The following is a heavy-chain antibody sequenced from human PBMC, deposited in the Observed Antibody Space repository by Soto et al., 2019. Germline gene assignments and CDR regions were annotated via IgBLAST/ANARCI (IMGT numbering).Heavy chain of an antibody. CDR3: AEGGSYHDH. Sequence: EVQLVESGGGLVQPGGSLRLSCAASGLIFSRYWMTWVRQAPGKGLEWVANIKHDGSEKYYVDSVKGRFTNSRDNAKNSVYLQMNSLRAEDAAAYYCAEGGSYHDHLGQGTLVTVFS. CDR1: GLIFSRYW. J-gene: IGHJ5*02. CDR2: IKHDGSEK. D-gene: IGHD1-26*01. V-gene: IGHV3-7*05.